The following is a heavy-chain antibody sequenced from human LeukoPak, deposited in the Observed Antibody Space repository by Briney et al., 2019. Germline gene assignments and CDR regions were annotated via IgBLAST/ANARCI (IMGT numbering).Heavy chain of an antibody. J-gene: IGHJ4*02. CDR2: IYYSGST. V-gene: IGHV4-59*08. D-gene: IGHD6-6*01. CDR3: ARHRAYSSSSPFDY. CDR1: GVSISSYY. Sequence: ASETLSLTCTVSGVSISSYYWSWIRQPPGKGLEWIGYIYYSGSTNYNPSLKSRVTISVDTSKNQFSLKLSSVTAADTAVYYCARHRAYSSSSPFDYWGQGTLVTVSS.